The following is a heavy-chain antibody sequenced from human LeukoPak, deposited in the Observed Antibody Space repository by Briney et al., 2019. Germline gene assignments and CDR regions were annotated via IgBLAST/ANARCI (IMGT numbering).Heavy chain of an antibody. J-gene: IGHJ4*02. D-gene: IGHD6-13*01. CDR3: ARAPYSSSWFFLDY. CDR2: ISSSSSYI. Sequence: GGSLRLSCAASGFTFSSYSMNWVRQAPGKGLEWVSSISSSSSYIYYADSVKGRFTISRDNAKNSLYLQMNSLRAGDTAVYYCARAPYSSSWFFLDYWGQGTLVTVSS. CDR1: GFTFSSYS. V-gene: IGHV3-21*01.